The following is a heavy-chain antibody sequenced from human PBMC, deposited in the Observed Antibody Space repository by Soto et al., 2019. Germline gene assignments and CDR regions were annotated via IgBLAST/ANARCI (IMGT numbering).Heavy chain of an antibody. J-gene: IGHJ4*02. CDR3: HGYGY. Sequence: EVQVVESGGGLVQPGGSLRLSCAVSGFTVTINYMSWVRQAPGKGLEWVSVIYSGGTIYYADSVKGRFTISRDTSKNTLYLQMNSLRGDDTAVCYCHGYGYWGQGTLVTVSS. CDR2: IYSGGTI. V-gene: IGHV3-53*01. CDR1: GFTVTINY. D-gene: IGHD5-12*01.